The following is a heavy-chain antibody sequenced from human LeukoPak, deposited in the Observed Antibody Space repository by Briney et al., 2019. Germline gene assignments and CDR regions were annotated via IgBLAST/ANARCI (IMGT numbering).Heavy chain of an antibody. Sequence: GGSLRLSCAASGFTFSSYAMHWVRQAPGKGLEYVSAISSNGGSTYYANSVKGRFTISRDNSKNTLYLQMGSLRAEDMAVYYCARYVPSGSYQDWGQGTLVTVSS. J-gene: IGHJ4*02. CDR1: GFTFSSYA. CDR3: ARYVPSGSYQD. D-gene: IGHD1-26*01. V-gene: IGHV3-64*01. CDR2: ISSNGGST.